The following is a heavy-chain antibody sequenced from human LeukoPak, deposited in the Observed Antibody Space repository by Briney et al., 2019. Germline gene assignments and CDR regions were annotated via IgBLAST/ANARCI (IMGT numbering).Heavy chain of an antibody. CDR1: GYTFTGYY. CDR2: IIPIFGTA. D-gene: IGHD2-15*01. CDR3: ARGVVAATDYYYYYGMDV. V-gene: IGHV1-69*13. Sequence: GASVKVSCKASGYTFTGYYMHWVRQAPGQGLEWMGGIIPIFGTANYAQKFQGRVTITADESTSTAYMELSSLRSEDTAVYYCARGVVAATDYYYYYGMDVWGKGTTVTVSS. J-gene: IGHJ6*04.